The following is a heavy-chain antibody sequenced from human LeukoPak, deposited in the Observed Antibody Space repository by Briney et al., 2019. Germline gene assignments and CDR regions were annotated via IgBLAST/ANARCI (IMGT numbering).Heavy chain of an antibody. CDR1: GFTFSSYG. CDR3: AKEYCSGGSCYRNFDY. D-gene: IGHD2-15*01. J-gene: IGHJ4*02. Sequence: GGSLRLSCAASGFTFSSYGMHWVRQAPGKGLEWVAVIWYDGSNKYYADSVKGRFTISRDNSKNTLYLQMNSLRAEDTAVYYCAKEYCSGGSCYRNFDYWGRGTLVTVSS. CDR2: IWYDGSNK. V-gene: IGHV3-33*06.